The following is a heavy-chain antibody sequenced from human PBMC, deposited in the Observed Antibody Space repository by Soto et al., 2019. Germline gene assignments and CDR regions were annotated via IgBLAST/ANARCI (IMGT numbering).Heavy chain of an antibody. J-gene: IGHJ4*02. CDR3: VRLRFITLEGDFDF. Sequence: EVQLVESGGGVVQPGGSLRLSCAASGFIFTFYWMSWVRQAPGKGLEWVANIKQDGSSKYYGDSVKGRLTVSRDNAKTSIYLQMDSLRDDDTAVYGCVRLRFITLEGDFDFWGQGTLVSVSS. CDR1: GFIFTFYW. CDR2: IKQDGSSK. D-gene: IGHD3-10*01. V-gene: IGHV3-7*05.